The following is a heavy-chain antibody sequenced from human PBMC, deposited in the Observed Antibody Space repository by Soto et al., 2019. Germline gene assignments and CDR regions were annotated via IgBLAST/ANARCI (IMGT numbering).Heavy chain of an antibody. CDR3: AKDTTYMITLGGFMLY. J-gene: IGHJ4*02. D-gene: IGHD3-16*01. CDR2: ISNDGSKK. CDR1: GSTFSIFG. Sequence: PAGSLRLSCEASGSTFSIFGMHWVRQAPGKGLEWVAVISNDGSKKYYGDFVKGRFTISRDNSKNTLDLQMNSLRAEDTAVYYCAKDTTYMITLGGFMLYWGQ. V-gene: IGHV3-30*18.